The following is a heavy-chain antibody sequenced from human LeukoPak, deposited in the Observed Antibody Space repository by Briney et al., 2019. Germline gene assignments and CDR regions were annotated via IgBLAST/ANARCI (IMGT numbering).Heavy chain of an antibody. Sequence: GGSLRLSCAASGFTFSSYAMSWVRQAPGKGLEWVSAISGSGGSTYYADSVKGRFTISRDNSKNTLYLQMSSLRAEDTAVYYCAKDQDLIIAVAVGYYFDYWGQGTLVTVSS. D-gene: IGHD6-19*01. CDR1: GFTFSSYA. CDR3: AKDQDLIIAVAVGYYFDY. CDR2: ISGSGGST. J-gene: IGHJ4*02. V-gene: IGHV3-23*01.